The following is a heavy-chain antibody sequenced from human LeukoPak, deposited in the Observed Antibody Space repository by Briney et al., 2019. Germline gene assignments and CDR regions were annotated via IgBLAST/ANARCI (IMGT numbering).Heavy chain of an antibody. CDR1: GDTFSRYA. V-gene: IGHV1-69*05. D-gene: IGHD6-19*01. Sequence: SVKVSCKASGDTFSRYAISWVRQAPGQGLEWMGGIIPIFGTANYAQKFPGRVTITTDESTSTAFRELSSLRSEDTAVYYCARGDSSGWFHDLDYWGQGTLVTVSS. CDR3: ARGDSSGWFHDLDY. CDR2: IIPIFGTA. J-gene: IGHJ4*02.